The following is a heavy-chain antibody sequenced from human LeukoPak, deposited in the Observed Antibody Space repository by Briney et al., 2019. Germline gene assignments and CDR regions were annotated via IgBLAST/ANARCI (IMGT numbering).Heavy chain of an antibody. D-gene: IGHD6-19*01. CDR3: ARGHGGWYLARSFDY. Sequence: PSETLSLTCTVSGGSINNYYWSWIRQPPGKGLEWIGEINHSGSTNYNPSLKSRVTISVDTSKNQFSLKLSSVTAADTAVYYCARGHGGWYLARSFDYWGQGTLVTVSS. V-gene: IGHV4-34*01. CDR2: INHSGST. CDR1: GGSINNYY. J-gene: IGHJ4*02.